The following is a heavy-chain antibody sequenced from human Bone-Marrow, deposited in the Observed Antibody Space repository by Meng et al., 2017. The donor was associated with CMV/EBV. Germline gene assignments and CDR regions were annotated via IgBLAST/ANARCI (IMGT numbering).Heavy chain of an antibody. CDR1: GFTFSNAW. D-gene: IGHD2-2*01. J-gene: IGHJ4*02. Sequence: GGSLRLSCAASGFTFSNAWMSWVRQAPGKGLEWVGRIKSKTDGGTTDYAAPVKGRFTISRDDSKNTLYLQMNSLKTEDTAVYYCTTYIVVVPAAIDWGQGTRVTVSS. V-gene: IGHV3-15*01. CDR2: IKSKTDGGTT. CDR3: TTYIVVVPAAID.